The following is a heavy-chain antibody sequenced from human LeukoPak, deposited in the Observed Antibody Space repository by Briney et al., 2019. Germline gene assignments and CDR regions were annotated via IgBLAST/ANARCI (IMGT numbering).Heavy chain of an antibody. CDR3: ARDGYSSSWSPGDWFDP. D-gene: IGHD6-13*01. V-gene: IGHV3-74*01. CDR2: INSDGSST. Sequence: GGSLRLSCAASGFTFSSYWMHWGRQAPGKGLVWVSRINSDGSSTSYADSVKGRFTISRDNAKNTLYLQMNSLRAEDTAVYYCARDGYSSSWSPGDWFDPWGQGTLVTVSS. J-gene: IGHJ5*02. CDR1: GFTFSSYW.